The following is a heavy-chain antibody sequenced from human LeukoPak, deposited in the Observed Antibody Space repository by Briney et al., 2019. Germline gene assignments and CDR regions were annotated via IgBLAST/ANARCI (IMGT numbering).Heavy chain of an antibody. CDR2: ISSSSSYI. CDR3: ARVDKVGAFLYYFDY. V-gene: IGHV3-21*01. D-gene: IGHD1-26*01. J-gene: IGHJ4*02. CDR1: GFTFSTYT. Sequence: GGSLRLSCAASGFTFSTYTMSWVRQAPGKGLEWVSSISSSSSYIFYADSLKGRFTISRDNAKNSLYLQMNSLRAEDTAVYYCARVDKVGAFLYYFDYWGQGTLVTVSS.